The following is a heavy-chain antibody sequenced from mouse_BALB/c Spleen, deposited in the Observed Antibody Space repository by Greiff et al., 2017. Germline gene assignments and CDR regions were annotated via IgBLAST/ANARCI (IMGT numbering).Heavy chain of an antibody. J-gene: IGHJ2*01. V-gene: IGHV7-3*02. CDR3: ASYYYGSSGFDY. D-gene: IGHD1-1*01. CDR2: IRNKANGYTT. CDR1: GFTFTDYY. Sequence: EVKLMESGGGLVQPGGSLRLSCATSGFTFTDYYMSWVRQPPGKALEWLGFIRNKANGYTTEYSASVKGRFTISRDNSQSILYLQMNTLRAEDSATYYCASYYYGSSGFDYWGQGTTLTVSS.